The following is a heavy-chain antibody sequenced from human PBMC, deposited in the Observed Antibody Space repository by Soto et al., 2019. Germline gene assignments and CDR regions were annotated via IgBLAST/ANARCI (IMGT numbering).Heavy chain of an antibody. CDR1: GYTFTSHG. CDR2: ISAYNGDT. J-gene: IGHJ6*03. D-gene: IGHD3-10*01. CDR3: AVMFRASNFVYDHYRDV. V-gene: IGHV1-18*01. Sequence: QVLLVQSGAEVKKPGASVKVSCKASGYTFTSHGISWVRQAPGQGLEWMGWISAYNGDTNYAQKLQGRVTLTTDTTTSAAYKEVRILRFEDTAVYDCAVMFRASNFVYDHYRDVWGKGTTVTVSS.